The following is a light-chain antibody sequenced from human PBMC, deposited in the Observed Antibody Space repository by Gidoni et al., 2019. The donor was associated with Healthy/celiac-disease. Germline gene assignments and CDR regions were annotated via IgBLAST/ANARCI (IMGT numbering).Light chain of an antibody. CDR2: LGA. CDR3: MQALQTPLT. V-gene: IGKV2-28*01. Sequence: DIVMTQSPLSLPVTPGEPASISCRSSQSLLHSNGYNYLYWYLQKPVQSPQLLFSLGATRASGVPARFCGSGSGTYFTLKISRVEAEDVGVYFCMQALQTPLTFGGGTKVEIK. J-gene: IGKJ4*01. CDR1: QSLLHSNGYNY.